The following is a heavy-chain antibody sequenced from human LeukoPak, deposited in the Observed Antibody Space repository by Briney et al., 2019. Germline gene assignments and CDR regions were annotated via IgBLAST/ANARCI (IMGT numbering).Heavy chain of an antibody. CDR2: IKQDGSAK. V-gene: IGHV3-7*01. Sequence: GGSLRLSCAASGFTFSNYAMSWVRQAPGKGLEWVANIKQDGSAKYYVDSVKGRFTISRDNAKNSLYLQMSSLRDDDTAVYYCARLSYDSGTHYTVYKYWGQGTLVTVSS. CDR1: GFTFSNYA. D-gene: IGHD3-10*01. J-gene: IGHJ4*02. CDR3: ARLSYDSGTHYTVYKY.